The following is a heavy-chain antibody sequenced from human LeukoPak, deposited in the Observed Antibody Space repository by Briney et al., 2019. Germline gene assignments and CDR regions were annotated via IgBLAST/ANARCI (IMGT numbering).Heavy chain of an antibody. CDR2: ISSSSSYI. Sequence: PGGSLRLFCAASGFTFSSYSMNWVRQAPGKGLEWVLSISSSSSYIHSADSVRGRFTISRDNAKNSLFLQMNSLRAEDTAVYYCARDEWGDAFDIWGQGTMVTVFS. V-gene: IGHV3-21*01. CDR1: GFTFSSYS. D-gene: IGHD1-26*01. CDR3: ARDEWGDAFDI. J-gene: IGHJ3*02.